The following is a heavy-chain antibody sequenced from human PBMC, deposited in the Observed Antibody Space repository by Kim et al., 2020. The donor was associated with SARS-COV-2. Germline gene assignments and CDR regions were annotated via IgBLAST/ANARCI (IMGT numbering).Heavy chain of an antibody. Sequence: SETLSLTCAVYGGSFSGYYWSWIRQPPGKGLEWIGEINHSGSTNYNPSLKRRVTISVDTTKNQFSLKQSSMTAADTAVYYCARSTTVTTFYYYYYVMDVWGQGTTVTVSS. CDR1: GGSFSGYY. V-gene: IGHV4-34*01. J-gene: IGHJ6*02. CDR3: ARSTTVTTFYYYYYVMDV. CDR2: INHSGST. D-gene: IGHD4-17*01.